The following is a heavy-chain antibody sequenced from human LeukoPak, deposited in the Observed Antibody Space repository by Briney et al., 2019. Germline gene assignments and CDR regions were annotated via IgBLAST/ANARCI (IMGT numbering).Heavy chain of an antibody. CDR2: MNPNSGDT. CDR3: ARWGWFGELSAFDS. J-gene: IGHJ4*02. CDR1: GYIFSRYE. D-gene: IGHD3-10*01. Sequence: ASVKVSCKASGYIFSRYEITWVRQATGQGLEWMGWMNPNSGDTSSAQKFQGRITMTSNTSISTAFLELSSLRSDDTAVYYCARWGWFGELSAFDSWGQGTLVTVSS. V-gene: IGHV1-8*01.